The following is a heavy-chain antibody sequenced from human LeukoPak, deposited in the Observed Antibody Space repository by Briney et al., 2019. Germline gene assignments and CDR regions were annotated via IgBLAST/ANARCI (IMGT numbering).Heavy chain of an antibody. D-gene: IGHD6-6*01. CDR3: ARGVSSSYPPNYFGY. CDR2: ISYDGSNK. V-gene: IGHV3-30*01. Sequence: PGRSLRLSCAASGFTFSSYAMHWVRQAPGKGLEWVAVISYDGSNKYYADSVKGRFTISRDNSKNTLYLQMNSLRAEDTAVYYCARGVSSSYPPNYFGYWGQGTLVTVSS. J-gene: IGHJ4*02. CDR1: GFTFSSYA.